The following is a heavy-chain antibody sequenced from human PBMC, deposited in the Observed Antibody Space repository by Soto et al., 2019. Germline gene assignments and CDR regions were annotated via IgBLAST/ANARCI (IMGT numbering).Heavy chain of an antibody. CDR1: GFAFTQHG. J-gene: IGHJ3*02. CDR2: VWYDGRDK. V-gene: IGHV3-33*01. D-gene: IGHD2-2*01. Sequence: GGPLRLSCAASGFAFTQHGMHWVRQPPGKGLEWVAVVWYDGRDKYYADSVKGRFTISRDNSKNTLSLQMNTLRAEDTAVYYCARDHLNALDMWGRGTLVTVSS. CDR3: ARDHLNALDM.